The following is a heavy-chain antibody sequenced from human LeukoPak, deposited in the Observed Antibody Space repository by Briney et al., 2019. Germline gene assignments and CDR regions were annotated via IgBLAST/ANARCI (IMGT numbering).Heavy chain of an antibody. CDR2: IYPGDSDT. CDR1: GYSFTTYW. D-gene: IGHD2-15*01. CDR3: ARQQVAYYYYYGMDV. Sequence: GESLKISCRGSGYSFTTYWIAWVRPRPGKCLEWMGIIYPGDSDTRYSPSFQGQVTISADTSISTAFLQWSSLKASDTAMYYCARQQVAYYYYYGMDVCGKGTTVTVYS. V-gene: IGHV5-51*01. J-gene: IGHJ6*04.